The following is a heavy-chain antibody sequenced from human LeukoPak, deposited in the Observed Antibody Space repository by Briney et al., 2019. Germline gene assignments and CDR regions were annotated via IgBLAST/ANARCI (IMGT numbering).Heavy chain of an antibody. D-gene: IGHD6-13*01. CDR1: GGSFSGYY. J-gene: IGHJ4*02. Sequence: NPSETLSLTCAVYGGSFSGYYWSWIRQPPGKGLEWIGEINHSGSTNYNTSLKSRVTISVDTSKNQISLKPSPVAAADTAVYYCVRRVMFAAAGTLPFDCWGQGTLVTVSS. CDR2: INHSGST. CDR3: VRRVMFAAAGTLPFDC. V-gene: IGHV4-34*01.